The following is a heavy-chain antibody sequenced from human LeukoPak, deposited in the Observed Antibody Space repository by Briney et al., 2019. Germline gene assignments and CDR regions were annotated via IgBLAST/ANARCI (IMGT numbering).Heavy chain of an antibody. Sequence: ASVKVSGKASGYTFTSYYMHWVRQAPGQGLEWMGIINPSGGSTSYAQKFQGRVTMTRDTSTSTVYMELSSLRSEDTAVYYCARERIDYGDRRGFDYWGQGTLVTVSS. V-gene: IGHV1-46*01. D-gene: IGHD4-17*01. CDR3: ARERIDYGDRRGFDY. CDR1: GYTFTSYY. CDR2: INPSGGST. J-gene: IGHJ4*02.